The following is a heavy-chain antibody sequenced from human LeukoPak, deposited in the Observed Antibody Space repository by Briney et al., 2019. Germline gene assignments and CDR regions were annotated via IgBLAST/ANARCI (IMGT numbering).Heavy chain of an antibody. CDR1: GGSFSGYY. V-gene: IGHV4-34*01. CDR3: ARLAAAGTPYDY. J-gene: IGHJ4*02. CDR2: INHSGST. Sequence: SETLSLTCAVYGGSFSGYYWSWIRQPPGKGLEWIGEINHSGSTDYNPSLKSRVTISVDTSKNQFSLKLSSVTAADTAVYYCARLAAAGTPYDYWGQGTLVTVSS. D-gene: IGHD6-13*01.